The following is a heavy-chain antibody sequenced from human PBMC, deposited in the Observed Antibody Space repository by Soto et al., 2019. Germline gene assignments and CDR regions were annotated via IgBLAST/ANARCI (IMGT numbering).Heavy chain of an antibody. V-gene: IGHV1-69*06. CDR2: ISPIYDAA. CDR1: GGTFSNYV. J-gene: IGHJ3*01. CDR3: ARYWTAGTFYGAFDV. D-gene: IGHD2-8*02. Sequence: VQLVQSGAEVKKPGSSVKVSCEASGGTFSNYVISWLRQAPGQGPEWMGGISPIYDAANYARKFRGRVTITADKSTNTAYMELISLKSEDTAIYYCARYWTAGTFYGAFDVWGQGTMVIVSP.